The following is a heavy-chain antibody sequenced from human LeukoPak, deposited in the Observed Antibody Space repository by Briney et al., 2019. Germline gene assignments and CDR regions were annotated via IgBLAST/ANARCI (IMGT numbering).Heavy chain of an antibody. J-gene: IGHJ4*02. CDR2: TYYRSKWYN. Sequence: SQTLSLTCAISGDSVSSNSAAWNWIRQSPSRGLEWLGRTYYRSKWYNDYAVSVKSRITINPDTSENQFSLQLNSVTPEDTAVYYCARDGLGGYSSGWLFDYWGQGTLVTVSS. CDR3: ARDGLGGYSSGWLFDY. CDR1: GDSVSSNSAA. D-gene: IGHD6-19*01. V-gene: IGHV6-1*01.